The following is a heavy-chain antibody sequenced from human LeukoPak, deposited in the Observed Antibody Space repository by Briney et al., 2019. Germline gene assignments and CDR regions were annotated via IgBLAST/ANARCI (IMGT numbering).Heavy chain of an antibody. CDR3: ARGSSYSSSSDY. V-gene: IGHV3-74*01. Sequence: GGSLRLSCAASGFTFSNYWMHWVRQAPGKGLVWVSHINSDGSSTSYADSVKGRFTISRDNAKNTLYLQMNSLRAEDTAVYYCARGSSYSSSSDYWGQGTLVTVSS. CDR2: INSDGSST. CDR1: GFTFSNYW. J-gene: IGHJ4*02. D-gene: IGHD6-6*01.